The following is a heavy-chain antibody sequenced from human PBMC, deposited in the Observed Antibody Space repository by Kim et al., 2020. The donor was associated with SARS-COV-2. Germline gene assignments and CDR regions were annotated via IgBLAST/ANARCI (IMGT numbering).Heavy chain of an antibody. CDR2: IYYSGST. V-gene: IGHV4-59*13. CDR3: AKVGYYPKNWFDP. D-gene: IGHD2-21*01. Sequence: SETLSLTCTVSGGSISSYYWSWIRQPPGKGLEWIGYIYYSGSTNYNPSLKSRVTISVDTSKNQFSLKLSSVTAADTAVYYCAKVGYYPKNWFDPWGQGTLVTVSS. J-gene: IGHJ5*02. CDR1: GGSISSYY.